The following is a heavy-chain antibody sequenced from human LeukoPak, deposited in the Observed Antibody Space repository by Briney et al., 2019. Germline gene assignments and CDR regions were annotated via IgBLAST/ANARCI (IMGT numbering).Heavy chain of an antibody. V-gene: IGHV1-2*02. CDR1: GYTFTDYF. CDR3: ARPISGPLSFWAFDI. Sequence: ASVKVSCKASGYTFTDYFMQWVRQAPGQRLEWTGWINPNSGGTSYAQKFQGRVTMTRDTSISTAYMELSRLRSDDTAVYYCARPISGPLSFWAFDIWGQGTMVTVSS. D-gene: IGHD1-14*01. CDR2: INPNSGGT. J-gene: IGHJ3*02.